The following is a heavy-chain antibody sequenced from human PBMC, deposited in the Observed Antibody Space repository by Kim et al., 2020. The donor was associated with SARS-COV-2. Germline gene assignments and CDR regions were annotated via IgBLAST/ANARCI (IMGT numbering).Heavy chain of an antibody. Sequence: GGSLRLSCAASGFTFSSYGIHWVRQAPGKGLEWVAVIWYDGNYKYYGDSVKGRFIISRDNSKNTLYLQMNSLRVEDTAVYYCARDPPSGISYYFDFWGQGTLVTVSS. D-gene: IGHD6-25*01. CDR3: ARDPPSGISYYFDF. CDR2: IWYDGNYK. V-gene: IGHV3-33*01. CDR1: GFTFSSYG. J-gene: IGHJ4*02.